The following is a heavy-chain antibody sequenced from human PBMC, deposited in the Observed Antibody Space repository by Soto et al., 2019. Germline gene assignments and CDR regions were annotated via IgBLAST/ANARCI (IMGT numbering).Heavy chain of an antibody. CDR2: VNHSGST. CDR3: AREDMDV. V-gene: IGHV4-34*01. CDR1: GGSFSGYY. J-gene: IGHJ6*02. Sequence: SETLSLTCAVYGGSFSGYYWSWIRQPPGKGLEWIGEVNHSGSTNYNPSLKSRVTISVEMSKNQFSLKLSSVTAADTAVYYCAREDMDVWGQGTTVTVSS.